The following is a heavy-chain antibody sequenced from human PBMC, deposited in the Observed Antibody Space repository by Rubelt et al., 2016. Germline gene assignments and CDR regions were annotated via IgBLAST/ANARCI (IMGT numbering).Heavy chain of an antibody. CDR2: IYHSGST. Sequence: QVQLQESGPGLVKPSETLSLTCTVSGYSISSGYYWGWIRQPPGKGLEWIGSIYHSGSTSYNPSLKSRVTIPVDPSKNQFSLRRSVVTAADTAVYFCARVGEFSPYYYFDYWGRGTLVTVSS. D-gene: IGHD2-21*01. J-gene: IGHJ4*02. CDR1: GYSISSGYY. CDR3: ARVGEFSPYYYFDY. V-gene: IGHV4-38-2*02.